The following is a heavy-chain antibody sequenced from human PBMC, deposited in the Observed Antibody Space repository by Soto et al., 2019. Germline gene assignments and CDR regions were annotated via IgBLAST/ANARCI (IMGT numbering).Heavy chain of an antibody. CDR3: ARDIAPYYYDSSGYDY. D-gene: IGHD3-22*01. CDR2: IYHSGST. J-gene: IGHJ4*02. Sequence: SETLSLTCAVSGYSISSGYYWGWIRQPPGKGLEWIGSIYHSGSTYYNPSLKSRVTTSVDTSKNQFSLKLSSVAAADTAVYYCARDIAPYYYDSSGYDYWGQGTLVTVSS. V-gene: IGHV4-38-2*02. CDR1: GYSISSGYY.